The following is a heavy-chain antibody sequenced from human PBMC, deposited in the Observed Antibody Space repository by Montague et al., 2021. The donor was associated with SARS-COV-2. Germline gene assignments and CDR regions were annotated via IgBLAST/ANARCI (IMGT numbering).Heavy chain of an antibody. J-gene: IGHJ6*02. CDR2: IDWDDEK. CDR3: ARIRWVPKDYYYHGLDV. CDR1: GFSLSTSPMC. Sequence: PALVKPTQTLTLTCTFSGFSLSTSPMCVSWIRQPPGKALEWLALIDWDDEKFYSTSLRTRLTISKDTSKNQVVLTLTNMDPVDTATYYCARIRWVPKDYYYHGLDVWGQGTTVTVSS. D-gene: IGHD1-26*01. V-gene: IGHV2-70*01.